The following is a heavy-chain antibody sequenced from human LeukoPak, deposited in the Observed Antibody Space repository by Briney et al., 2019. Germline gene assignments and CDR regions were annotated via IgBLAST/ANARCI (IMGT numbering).Heavy chain of an antibody. J-gene: IGHJ6*03. D-gene: IGHD3-3*01. Sequence: SETLSLTCTVSGGSISSYYWSWIRLPAGKGLEWIGRIYTSGSTNYNPSLKSRVTMSVDTSKNQFSLKLSSVTAADTAVYYCAVDFWSGYGIRPNYYYMDVWRKGTTVTVSS. CDR3: AVDFWSGYGIRPNYYYMDV. CDR1: GGSISSYY. CDR2: IYTSGST. V-gene: IGHV4-4*07.